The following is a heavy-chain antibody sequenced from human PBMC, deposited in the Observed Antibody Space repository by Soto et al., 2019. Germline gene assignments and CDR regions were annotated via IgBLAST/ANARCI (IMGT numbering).Heavy chain of an antibody. CDR2: ISSYNGDT. D-gene: IGHD5-12*01. CDR1: GYTFTRSG. Sequence: QVQLVQSGAEVKKPGASVKVSCKASGYTFTRSGISWVRQAPGQGPEWMGWISSYNGDTNYAQTFQGRVPMTTDTPTSTAYMDQRSLRSDDTAVYYCAREGVASYYYSGMDVWGKGTPATVSS. V-gene: IGHV1-18*01. CDR3: AREGVASYYYSGMDV. J-gene: IGHJ6*04.